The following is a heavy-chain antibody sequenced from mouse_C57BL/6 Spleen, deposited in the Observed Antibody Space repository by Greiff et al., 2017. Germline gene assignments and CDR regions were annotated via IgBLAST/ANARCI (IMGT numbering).Heavy chain of an antibody. V-gene: IGHV1-53*01. J-gene: IGHJ1*03. CDR3: ARPDYGSSHWDFDV. D-gene: IGHD1-1*01. CDR1: GYTFTSYW. Sequence: QVQLKQPGTELVKPGASVKLSCKASGYTFTSYWMHWVKQRPGQGLEWIGNINPSNGGTNYNEKFKSKATLTVDNSSSTAYMQLSSLTSADSAVYYCARPDYGSSHWDFDVWGTGTTVTVSS. CDR2: INPSNGGT.